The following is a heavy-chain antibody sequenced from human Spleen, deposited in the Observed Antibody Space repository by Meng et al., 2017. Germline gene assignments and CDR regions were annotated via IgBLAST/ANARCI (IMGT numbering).Heavy chain of an antibody. CDR2: INGVFGTT. Sequence: SVKVSCKAPGGIFSNSVVGWVRQAPGQGLEWMGGINGVFGTTNYAQKFQGRVTITTDESTSTAYMELRSLRSDDTAVYYCAYSRGAAAAGTPDYWGQGTLVTVSS. J-gene: IGHJ4*02. CDR3: AYSRGAAAAGTPDY. CDR1: GGIFSNSV. V-gene: IGHV1-69*05. D-gene: IGHD6-13*01.